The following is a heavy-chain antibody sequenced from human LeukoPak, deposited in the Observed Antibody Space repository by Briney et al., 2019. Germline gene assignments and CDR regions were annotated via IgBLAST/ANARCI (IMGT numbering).Heavy chain of an antibody. Sequence: ASVKVSCKASGGTFSSYAISWVRQAPGQGLEWMGGIIPIFGTANYAQKFQGRVTTTADKSTSTAYMELSSLRSEDTAVYYCARESDYDSSGYHFDYWGQGTLVTVSS. CDR1: GGTFSSYA. CDR3: ARESDYDSSGYHFDY. V-gene: IGHV1-69*06. J-gene: IGHJ4*02. CDR2: IIPIFGTA. D-gene: IGHD3-22*01.